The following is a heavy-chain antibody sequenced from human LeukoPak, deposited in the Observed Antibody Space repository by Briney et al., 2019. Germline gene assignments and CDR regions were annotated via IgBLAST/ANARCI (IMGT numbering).Heavy chain of an antibody. CDR3: AGGCSSTSCPLVY. V-gene: IGHV3-30*03. Sequence: GRSLRLSCAASGFTFSSYGMHWVRQAPGKGLEWAAVISYDGSNKYYADSVKGRFTISRDNSKNTLYLQMNSLRAEDTAVYYCAGGCSSTSCPLVYWGQGTLVTVSS. CDR2: ISYDGSNK. D-gene: IGHD2-2*01. J-gene: IGHJ4*02. CDR1: GFTFSSYG.